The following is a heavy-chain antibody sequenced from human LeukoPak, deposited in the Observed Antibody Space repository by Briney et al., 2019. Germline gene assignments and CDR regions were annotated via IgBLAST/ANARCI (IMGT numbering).Heavy chain of an antibody. D-gene: IGHD6-13*01. CDR1: GGSISSGSYY. Sequence: SETLSLTCTVSGGSISSGSYYWNWIRQPAGKGLEWIGRIYTSGSTNYNPSLKSRVTISVDTSKNQFSLKLSSVTAADTAVYYCAGDTAAATYYYYGMDVWGQGTTVTVSS. CDR2: IYTSGST. CDR3: AGDTAAATYYYYGMDV. V-gene: IGHV4-61*02. J-gene: IGHJ6*02.